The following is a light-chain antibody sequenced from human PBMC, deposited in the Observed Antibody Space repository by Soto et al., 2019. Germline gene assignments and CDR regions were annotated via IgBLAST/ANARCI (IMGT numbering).Light chain of an antibody. CDR3: QQYGNAPIT. J-gene: IGKJ5*01. CDR1: QAVDSSP. V-gene: IGKV3-20*01. Sequence: ETVLTQSPGTLSLSPGAVVTLAGSPTQAVDSSPVAWYQRKPGQAPGLVNYGASSRATGIPDRFSGSGSGTDFTLSISRLEVEDFAVYHCQQYGNAPITFGQGTRLEI. CDR2: GAS.